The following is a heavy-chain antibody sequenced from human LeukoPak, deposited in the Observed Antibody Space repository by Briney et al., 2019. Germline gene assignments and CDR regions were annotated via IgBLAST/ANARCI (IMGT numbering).Heavy chain of an antibody. CDR2: ISAYNGNT. V-gene: IGHV1-18*01. J-gene: IGHJ4*02. D-gene: IGHD2-15*01. Sequence: AASVKVSCKASGYTFTSYGISGVRQAPGQGLEWMGWISAYNGNTNYAQKLQGRVTMTTDTSTSTAYMELRSLRSDDTAVYYCVVSGGSPGRFDYWGQGTLVTVSS. CDR3: VVSGGSPGRFDY. CDR1: GYTFTSYG.